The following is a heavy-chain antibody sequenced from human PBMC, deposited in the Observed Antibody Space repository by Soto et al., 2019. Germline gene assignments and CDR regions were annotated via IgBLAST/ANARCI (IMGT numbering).Heavy chain of an antibody. D-gene: IGHD6-19*01. V-gene: IGHV4-4*07. Sequence: PSETLSLTCRVSGDSISSYYWSWIRQSAGKGLEWIGRTYITGDINYNPSLKSRVTMSVDTSRHQLSLHLSSVTAADTAVYYCAREYTETVDGPTPFYFDYWGQGTPVTVSS. CDR2: TYITGDI. CDR1: GDSISSYY. J-gene: IGHJ4*02. CDR3: AREYTETVDGPTPFYFDY.